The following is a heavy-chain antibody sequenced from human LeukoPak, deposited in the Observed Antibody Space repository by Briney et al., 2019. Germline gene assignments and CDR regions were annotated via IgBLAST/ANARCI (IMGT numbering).Heavy chain of an antibody. CDR1: GGSISSSSYY. CDR2: IYSSGST. CDR3: ATNEWSGYYFEY. V-gene: IGHV4-39*01. D-gene: IGHD3-3*01. Sequence: SETLSLTCTVYGGSISSSSYYWGWIRQPPGKGLEWIGSIYSSGSTYYNPSLKSRVTISVDTSKNQFSLKVSSVTAAATAVYYCATNEWSGYYFEYWGQGTLVPVSS. J-gene: IGHJ4*02.